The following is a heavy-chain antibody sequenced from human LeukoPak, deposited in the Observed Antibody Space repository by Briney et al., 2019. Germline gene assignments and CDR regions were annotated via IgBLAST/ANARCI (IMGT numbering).Heavy chain of an antibody. V-gene: IGHV4-31*03. J-gene: IGHJ5*02. CDR2: IYYSGST. Sequence: PSQTLSLTCTVSGGSISSGGYHWRWIRQHPGKGLEWIGYIYYSGSTYYNPSLKSRVTISVDTSKNQFSLKLSSVTAADTAVYYCARDSSGWYPYNWFDPWGQGTLVTVSS. CDR1: GGSISSGGYH. CDR3: ARDSSGWYPYNWFDP. D-gene: IGHD6-19*01.